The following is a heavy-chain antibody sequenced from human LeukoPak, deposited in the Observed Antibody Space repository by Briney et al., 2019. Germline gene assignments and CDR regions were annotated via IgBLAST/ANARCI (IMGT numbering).Heavy chain of an antibody. CDR3: ARDSTWRSLDY. Sequence: SQTLSLTXTVSGGSISSGSYYWSWIRQPAGKGLEWIGRIYTSGSTNYNPSLKSRVTISVDTSKNQFSLKLSSVTAADTAVYYCARDSTWRSLDYWGQGTLVTVSS. CDR1: GGSISSGSYY. CDR2: IYTSGST. D-gene: IGHD3-3*01. V-gene: IGHV4-61*02. J-gene: IGHJ4*02.